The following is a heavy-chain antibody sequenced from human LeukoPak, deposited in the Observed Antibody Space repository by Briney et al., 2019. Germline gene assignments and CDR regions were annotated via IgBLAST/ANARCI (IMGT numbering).Heavy chain of an antibody. CDR3: AKDTEYYYDSSGYSNFDS. J-gene: IGHJ4*02. D-gene: IGHD3-22*01. V-gene: IGHV3-23*01. CDR2: ISGYGGST. Sequence: GGSLRLSCAASGFSFSSYAMSWVRQAPGKELEWVSAISGYGGSTYYADSVKGRSTISRDNSKNTLYLQMNSLRAEDTAVYYCAKDTEYYYDSSGYSNFDSWGQGTLVTVSS. CDR1: GFSFSSYA.